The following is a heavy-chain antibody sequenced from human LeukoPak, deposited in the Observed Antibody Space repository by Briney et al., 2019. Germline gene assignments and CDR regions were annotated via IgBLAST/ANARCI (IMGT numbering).Heavy chain of an antibody. Sequence: ASETLSLTCTVSGAPLNNYYWNWVRQPPGKELECIGNVDYSGSTRYNPSLKSRATMSLDSSKNQFSLRLTSVTAADMAVYYCAMQVGIYGDYNNWFDPWGQGARVTVSS. CDR1: GAPLNNYY. D-gene: IGHD4-17*01. CDR2: VDYSGST. V-gene: IGHV4-59*08. J-gene: IGHJ5*02. CDR3: AMQVGIYGDYNNWFDP.